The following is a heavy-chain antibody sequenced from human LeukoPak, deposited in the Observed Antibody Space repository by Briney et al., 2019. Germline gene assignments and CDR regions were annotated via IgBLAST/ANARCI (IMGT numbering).Heavy chain of an antibody. V-gene: IGHV3-30*19. D-gene: IGHD4-23*01. CDR2: IQHDGGRT. J-gene: IGHJ2*01. Sequence: GRSLRVSCAASGFAFSSYGMHWVRQAPGKGLERVAGIQHDGGRTYYADSVKGRFTISRDNSKNTLYLEMNSLTPEDTALYYCARDHYGGNSWDWYFDLWGRGILVTVSS. CDR1: GFAFSSYG. CDR3: ARDHYGGNSWDWYFDL.